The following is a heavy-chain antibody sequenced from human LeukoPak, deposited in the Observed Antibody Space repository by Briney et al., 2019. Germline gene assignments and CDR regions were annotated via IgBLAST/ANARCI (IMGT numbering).Heavy chain of an antibody. D-gene: IGHD5-12*01. CDR3: ARRNGQDIVPTFRRRYYFDY. CDR1: GGSFSGYY. V-gene: IGHV4-34*01. J-gene: IGHJ4*02. Sequence: SETLSLTCAVFGGSFSGYYWSWIRQPPGKGLEWIGEINHSGSTNYDPSLKSRVSISVDTSKNQFSLKLSSVTAADTAVYYCARRNGQDIVPTFRRRYYFDYWGQGTLVTVSS. CDR2: INHSGST.